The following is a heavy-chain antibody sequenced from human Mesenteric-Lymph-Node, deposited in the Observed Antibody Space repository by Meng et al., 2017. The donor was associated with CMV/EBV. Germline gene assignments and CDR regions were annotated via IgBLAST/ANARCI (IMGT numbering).Heavy chain of an antibody. CDR3: ARLWDAFDV. J-gene: IGHJ3*01. CDR2: IFPGDSDA. D-gene: IGHD1-26*01. Sequence: GGSLRLSCTGSGYIFINHWVAWVRQVPGKGVEWMGIIFPGDSDAKYSPSFQGQVTMSVDKSISTAYLHLSGLKPSDTAMYYCARLWDAFDVWGQGTMVTVSS. CDR1: GYIFINHW. V-gene: IGHV5-51*01.